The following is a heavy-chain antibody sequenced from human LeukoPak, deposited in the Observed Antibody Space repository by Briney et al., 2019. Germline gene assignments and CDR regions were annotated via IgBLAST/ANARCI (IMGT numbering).Heavy chain of an antibody. Sequence: GESLKISCKGSGYSFTSYWIGWVRQMPGKGLEWMGVISPGDSDTRYSPSFQGQVTISADKSISTAYLQWSSLKASDTAMYYCARLLGYCSGGSCYASDYWGQGTLVTVSS. CDR3: ARLLGYCSGGSCYASDY. CDR2: ISPGDSDT. D-gene: IGHD2-15*01. J-gene: IGHJ4*02. CDR1: GYSFTSYW. V-gene: IGHV5-51*01.